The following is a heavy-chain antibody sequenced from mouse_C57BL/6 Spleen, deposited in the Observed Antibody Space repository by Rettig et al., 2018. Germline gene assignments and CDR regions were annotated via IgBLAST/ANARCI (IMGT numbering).Heavy chain of an antibody. CDR3: ARKGVYFGNYDS. Sequence: QVQLQQSDAELVKPGASVKISCKVSGYTFTDHTLHWMKQRPEQGLEWIGYFYPRDGSTNYNEKFKGKASLTADKSSSTAYMQLNSLTSEDSAGYFCARKGVYFGNYDSWGQGTTLTVSS. V-gene: IGHV1-78*01. J-gene: IGHJ2*01. CDR2: FYPRDGST. CDR1: GYTFTDHT. D-gene: IGHD2-1*01.